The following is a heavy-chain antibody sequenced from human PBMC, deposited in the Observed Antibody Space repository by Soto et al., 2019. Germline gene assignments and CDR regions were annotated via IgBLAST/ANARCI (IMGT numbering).Heavy chain of an antibody. J-gene: IGHJ4*02. CDR3: ARSEKWLRFLARGVELDY. CDR2: ISAYNGNT. CDR1: GYTFTSYG. Sequence: ASVKVSCKASGYTFTSYGISWVRQAPGQGLEWMGWISAYNGNTNYAQKLQGRVTMTTDTSTSTAYMELRSLRSDDTAVYYCARSEKWLRFLARGVELDYWGQGTLVTVSS. D-gene: IGHD5-12*01. V-gene: IGHV1-18*01.